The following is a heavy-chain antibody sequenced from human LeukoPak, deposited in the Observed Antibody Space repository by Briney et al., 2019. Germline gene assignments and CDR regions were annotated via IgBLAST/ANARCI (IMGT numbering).Heavy chain of an antibody. CDR2: IYHSGST. V-gene: IGHV4-38-2*02. J-gene: IGHJ4*02. Sequence: SETLSLTCTVSGCSISSGYYWGWIRQPPGKGLEWIGSIYHSGSTYYNPSLKSRVTISVDTSKNQFSLKLSSVTAADTAVYYCARAGRTAAGPEDYWGQGTLVTVSS. CDR1: GCSISSGYY. CDR3: ARAGRTAAGPEDY. D-gene: IGHD6-13*01.